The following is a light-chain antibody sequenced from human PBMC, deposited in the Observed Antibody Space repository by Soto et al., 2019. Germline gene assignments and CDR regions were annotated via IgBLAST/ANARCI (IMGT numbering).Light chain of an antibody. J-gene: IGKJ5*01. CDR3: MQALRTPIT. V-gene: IGKV2-28*01. CDR2: LGS. CDR1: QSLLHSNGYNF. Sequence: DLVMTPSPLSLPVTPGEPASISCRSSQSLLHSNGYNFLDWYLQKPGQSPQLLIYLGSNRASGVPDRFSGGESGTDFTLKISRVEAEDVGVYYCMQALRTPITFGQGTRLEIK.